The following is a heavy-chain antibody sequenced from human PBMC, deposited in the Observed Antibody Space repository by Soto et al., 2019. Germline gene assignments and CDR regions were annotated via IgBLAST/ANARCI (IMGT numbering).Heavy chain of an antibody. CDR3: ARNIKEDFCDCYGSESNTNDD. J-gene: IGHJ4*02. CDR1: GGSFSGYY. D-gene: IGHD2-21*02. Sequence: PSETLSLTCAVYGGSFSGYYWSWIRQPPGKGLEWIGEINHSGSTNYNPSLKSRVTISVDTSKNQFSLKLSSVTAADTAVYYCARNIKEDFCDCYGSESNTNDDWGKGTLVPVSA. CDR2: INHSGST. V-gene: IGHV4-34*01.